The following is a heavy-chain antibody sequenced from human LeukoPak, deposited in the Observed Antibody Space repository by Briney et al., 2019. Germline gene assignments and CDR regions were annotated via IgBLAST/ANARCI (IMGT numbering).Heavy chain of an antibody. CDR2: ISGSGGTT. CDR1: GFTLSSFA. D-gene: IGHD1-7*01. CDR3: VKRTVNYPFDF. J-gene: IGHJ4*02. Sequence: GGSLRLSCAASGFTLSSFAMKWVRQAAGKGLEWDSAISGSGGTTFYADSVKGRLTISRDNSKNTLYLQMNSLRAEDTAVYYCVKRTVNYPFDFWGQGTLVTVSS. V-gene: IGHV3-23*01.